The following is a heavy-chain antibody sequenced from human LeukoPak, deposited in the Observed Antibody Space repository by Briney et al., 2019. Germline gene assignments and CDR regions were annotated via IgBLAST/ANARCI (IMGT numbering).Heavy chain of an antibody. CDR1: GAPMSINY. V-gene: IGHV4-4*09. J-gene: IGHJ4*02. D-gene: IGHD6-19*01. CDR3: ASTRRAAVAGRFDS. Sequence: SETLSLTCNVSGAPMSINYWSWIRQPPGKGLEWIGYIYHSGNTNYSPSLESRVTMSVDESKNQFSLRVHFVSAADTAVYYCASTRRAAVAGRFDSWGQGTLVTVSS. CDR2: IYHSGNT.